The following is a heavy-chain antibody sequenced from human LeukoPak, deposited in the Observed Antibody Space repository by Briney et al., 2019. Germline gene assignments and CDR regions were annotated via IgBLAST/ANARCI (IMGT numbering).Heavy chain of an antibody. D-gene: IGHD3-22*01. Sequence: GASVKVSCKASGYTXSGYYIHWVRQAPGQGLEWMGWINPDSGGTNYAQKFQGRVTMTRDTSISIAYMELIRLRSDDTALYYCARGTGYYDSSGYYGDFDIWGQGTLVTVSS. CDR3: ARGTGYYDSSGYYGDFDI. J-gene: IGHJ3*02. CDR1: GYTXSGYY. V-gene: IGHV1-2*02. CDR2: INPDSGGT.